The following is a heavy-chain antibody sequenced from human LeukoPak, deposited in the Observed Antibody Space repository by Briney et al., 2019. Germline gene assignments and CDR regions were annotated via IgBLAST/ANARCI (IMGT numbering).Heavy chain of an antibody. V-gene: IGHV4-59*08. D-gene: IGHD3-3*01. CDR1: GGSINSYY. J-gene: IGHJ4*02. CDR2: IYYSGST. Sequence: SENLSLTCTVSGGSINSYYWSWIRQPPGKGLGWIGYIYYSGSTNYNPSLKSRVTISVDTSKNQFSLKLSSVTAADTAVYYCARLAREANPVLRFLEWLPFDYWGQGTLVTVSS. CDR3: ARLAREANPVLRFLEWLPFDY.